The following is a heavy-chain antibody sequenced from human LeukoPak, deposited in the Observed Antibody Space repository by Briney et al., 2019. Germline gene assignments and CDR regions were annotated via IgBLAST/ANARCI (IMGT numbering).Heavy chain of an antibody. V-gene: IGHV1-2*06. CDR3: AREYSGTYTH. Sequence: GASVKVSCKVSGYTFTDYHIHWVRQAPGQGLEWMALIHPNSGDTYYAQKFRGRVTMTRDTSISTAYMELNRLTSDDTAVYCCAREYSGTYTHWAQGTLVTISS. CDR1: GYTFTDYH. D-gene: IGHD2-2*02. CDR2: IHPNSGDT. J-gene: IGHJ4*02.